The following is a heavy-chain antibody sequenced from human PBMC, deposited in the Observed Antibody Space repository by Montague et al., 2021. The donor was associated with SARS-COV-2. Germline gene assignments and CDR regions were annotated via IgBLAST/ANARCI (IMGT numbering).Heavy chain of an antibody. D-gene: IGHD4-17*01. J-gene: IGHJ5*02. V-gene: IGHV4-39*01. CDR3: AADYGARDWFDP. Sequence: SETLSLTCTVSGGSISTSSYYWGWIRQPPGKGLEWIGSIYYSGSTYYXPSLKSRVTISVDTSKNQFSLKLGSVTAADTAVYYCAADYGARDWFDPWGQGTLVTVSS. CDR2: IYYSGST. CDR1: GGSISTSSYY.